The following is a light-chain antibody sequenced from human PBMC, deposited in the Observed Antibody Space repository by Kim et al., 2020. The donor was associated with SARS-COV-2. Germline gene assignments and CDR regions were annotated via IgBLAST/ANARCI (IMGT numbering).Light chain of an antibody. J-gene: IGKJ5*01. CDR2: GAY. V-gene: IGKV3-15*01. CDR1: NVVGTY. Sequence: FSSPGEGVTLSCTARNVVGTYAAWYQNKPGHGTRLLFCGAYTTATGIPVRFIGSWSETDSTITITLLSTDDVAVYYCQYYDRWISFGQGTRLDIK. CDR3: QYYDRWIS.